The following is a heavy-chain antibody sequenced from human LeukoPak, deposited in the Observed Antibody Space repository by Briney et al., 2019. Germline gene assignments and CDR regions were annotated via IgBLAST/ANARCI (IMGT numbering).Heavy chain of an antibody. D-gene: IGHD3-10*01. Sequence: NHGESLKISCKASGYSFTTYWIGWVRQIPGKGLEWMGIIYPDDSNTKYSPSFQGQVTISVDKSITTAYLQWSSLKASDTAMYCCARGGVNYYVSGSYWGFDYWGQGTLVTVSS. CDR3: ARGGVNYYVSGSYWGFDY. CDR2: IYPDDSNT. V-gene: IGHV5-51*01. CDR1: GYSFTTYW. J-gene: IGHJ4*02.